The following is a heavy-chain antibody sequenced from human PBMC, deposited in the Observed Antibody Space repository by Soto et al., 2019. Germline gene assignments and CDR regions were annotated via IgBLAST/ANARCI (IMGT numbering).Heavy chain of an antibody. V-gene: IGHV3-66*01. J-gene: IGHJ3*01. Sequence: VQLVESGGGLVQPGGSLRLSCAASGFTVSSNYMNWVRHAPGKGLEWLSVLYSGAGTYYADSVKDRFTISRDNSKNTLYLQLNSLRAEDTAIYYCARECGGDCSNAFDLWGQGTMVTVSP. CDR2: LYSGAGT. CDR3: ARECGGDCSNAFDL. CDR1: GFTVSSNY. D-gene: IGHD2-21*01.